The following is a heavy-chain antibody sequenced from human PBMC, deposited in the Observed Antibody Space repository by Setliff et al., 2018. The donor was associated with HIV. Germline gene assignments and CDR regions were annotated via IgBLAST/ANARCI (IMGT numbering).Heavy chain of an antibody. CDR2: INPSGGST. J-gene: IGHJ5*02. CDR3: ARGGSSGWPSNWFDP. Sequence: ASVKVPCKASGYTFTSYYMHWVRQAPGQGLEWMGIINPSGGSTSYAQKFQGRVTMTRDTSTSTVYMELSSLRSEDTAVYYCARGGSSGWPSNWFDPWGQGTLVTVSS. D-gene: IGHD6-19*01. V-gene: IGHV1-46*01. CDR1: GYTFTSYY.